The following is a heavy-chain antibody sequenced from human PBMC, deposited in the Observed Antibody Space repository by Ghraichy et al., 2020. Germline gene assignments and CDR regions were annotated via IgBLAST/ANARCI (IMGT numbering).Heavy chain of an antibody. CDR3: ARGESSGYINRGDHFDY. CDR1: GGSISSYY. J-gene: IGHJ4*02. D-gene: IGHD3-22*01. CDR2: IYYSGST. Sequence: SETLSLTSTVSGGSISSYYWSWIRQPPGKGLEWIGYIYYSGSTNYNPSLKSRVTISVDTSKNQFSLKLSSVTAADTAVYYCARGESSGYINRGDHFDYWGQGTLVTVSS. V-gene: IGHV4-59*01.